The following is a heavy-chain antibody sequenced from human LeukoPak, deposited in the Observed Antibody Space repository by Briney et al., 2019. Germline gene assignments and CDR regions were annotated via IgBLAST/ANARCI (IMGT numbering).Heavy chain of an antibody. J-gene: IGHJ6*03. V-gene: IGHV3-74*01. CDR1: GFTFSSYW. CDR3: ATDSGYCSGGSCYYYYYYMDV. Sequence: GVSLRLSCAASGFTFSSYWMHWVRQAPGKGLVWVSRINSDGSSTSYADSVKGRFTISRDNAKTTLYLQMNSLRAEDTAVYYCATDSGYCSGGSCYYYYYYMDVWGKGATVTVSS. D-gene: IGHD2-15*01. CDR2: INSDGSST.